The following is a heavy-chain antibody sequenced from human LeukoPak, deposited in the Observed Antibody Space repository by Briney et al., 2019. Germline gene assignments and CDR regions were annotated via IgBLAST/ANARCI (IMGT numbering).Heavy chain of an antibody. J-gene: IGHJ4*02. D-gene: IGHD2-15*01. CDR2: ISDDGSNK. Sequence: PGRSLRLSCAASGFTFSNYVMHWVRQAPGKGLEWVAVISDDGSNKYYADSVKGRFTISRDNSKNTVYLQVTSLRPEDTAMYYCARSRVAAAALLYWGQGTVVTVSS. CDR3: ARSRVAAAALLY. V-gene: IGHV3-30-3*01. CDR1: GFTFSNYV.